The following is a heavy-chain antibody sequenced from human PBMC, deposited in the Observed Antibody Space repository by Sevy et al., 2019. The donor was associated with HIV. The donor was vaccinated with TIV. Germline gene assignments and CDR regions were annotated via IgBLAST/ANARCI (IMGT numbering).Heavy chain of an antibody. Sequence: ASVKVSCKVSRYSLSEISMHWVRQAPGKGLEWMGGFDPEDGETIYAQKFQGRVTMTEDTSTDTAYMELRRLTSEDTAVYYCATLDFWSDHPFYGTDVWGQGTSVTVSS. CDR1: RYSLSEIS. V-gene: IGHV1-24*01. CDR3: ATLDFWSDHPFYGTDV. J-gene: IGHJ6*02. D-gene: IGHD3-3*01. CDR2: FDPEDGET.